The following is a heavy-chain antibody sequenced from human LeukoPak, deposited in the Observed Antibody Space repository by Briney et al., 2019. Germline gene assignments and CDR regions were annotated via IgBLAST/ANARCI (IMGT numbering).Heavy chain of an antibody. V-gene: IGHV1-46*01. CDR1: GYTFTNYY. D-gene: IGHD3-10*01. CDR2: INPIGGGT. Sequence: ASVKVSCKTSGYTFTNYYIHWVRQAPGQGLEWVGIINPIGGGTTYAQNFQGRVTMTRDTSTSTVYMELSSLRSEDTAVYYCAMRNGSGSLYFDYWGQGTLVTVSS. J-gene: IGHJ4*02. CDR3: AMRNGSGSLYFDY.